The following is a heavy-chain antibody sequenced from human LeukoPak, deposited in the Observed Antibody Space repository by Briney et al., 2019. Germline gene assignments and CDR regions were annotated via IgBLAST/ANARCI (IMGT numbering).Heavy chain of an antibody. D-gene: IGHD1-26*01. V-gene: IGHV1-2*02. CDR2: INPHNGGT. J-gene: IGHJ5*02. Sequence: ASVKVSCKASGYTFTGYHIQWVRQAPGQGLEWVGWINPHNGGTKYAQKFQGRVTMTIDTSIATAYMELSRLTSDDTAVYYCARAFEWELLIFRIGPWGQGTLVTVSS. CDR1: GYTFTGYH. CDR3: ARAFEWELLIFRIGP.